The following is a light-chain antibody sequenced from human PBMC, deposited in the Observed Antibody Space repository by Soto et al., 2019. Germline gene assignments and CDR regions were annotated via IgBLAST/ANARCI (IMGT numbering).Light chain of an antibody. V-gene: IGKV1-39*01. CDR3: QQSYSISST. CDR1: QSISIY. J-gene: IGKJ2*01. Sequence: DIQMTQSPSSLSASVGDRVTITCRASQSISIYLNWYQQKPGKAPKLLIYAASSLQSGIPSRFRGSGSGTDFTLTISSLQPEYFAIYYCQQSYSISSTFGQGTKLEIK. CDR2: AAS.